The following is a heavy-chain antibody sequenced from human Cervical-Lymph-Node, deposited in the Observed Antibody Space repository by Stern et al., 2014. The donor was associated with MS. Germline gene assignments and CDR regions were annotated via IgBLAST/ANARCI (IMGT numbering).Heavy chain of an antibody. CDR1: GGTFSNYG. J-gene: IGHJ4*02. Sequence: VQLVESGDEGKKPGSSVKVFCKTLGGTFSNYGFFWVRQAPGQGLEWMGGIIPFFGTTNYAQKFQGRVTITADESTSTVYMELRSLRSDDSAIYYCTASGGGPHDYYFEWWGQGTLVTVSS. V-gene: IGHV1-69*01. CDR2: IIPFFGTT. CDR3: TASGGGPHDYYFEW. D-gene: IGHD2-21*02.